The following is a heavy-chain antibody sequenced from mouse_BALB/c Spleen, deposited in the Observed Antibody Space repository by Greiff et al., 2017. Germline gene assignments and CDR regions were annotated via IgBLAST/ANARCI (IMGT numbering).Heavy chain of an antibody. J-gene: IGHJ4*01. Sequence: EVKLVESGGDLVKPGGSLKLSCAASGFTFSSYGMSWVRQTPDKRLEWVATISSGGSYTYYPDSVKGRFTISRDNAKNTLYLQMSSLKSEDTAMYYCARHDHYYGSSVYAMDYWGQGTSVTVSS. CDR1: GFTFSSYG. CDR2: ISSGGSYT. D-gene: IGHD1-1*01. V-gene: IGHV5-6*01. CDR3: ARHDHYYGSSVYAMDY.